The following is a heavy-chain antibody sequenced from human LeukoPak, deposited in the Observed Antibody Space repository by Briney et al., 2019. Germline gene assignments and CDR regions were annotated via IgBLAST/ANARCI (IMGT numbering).Heavy chain of an antibody. CDR3: TRSFRGYDVYYFDY. CDR2: ISGSGGST. Sequence: SGGSLRLSCAASGFTFSSYAMNWVRQAPGKGLEWVSSISGSGGSTFYTDSVKGRFTISRDNSKNTLYLQMNSLRADDTAVYYCTRSFRGYDVYYFDYWGQGILVTVSS. CDR1: GFTFSSYA. J-gene: IGHJ4*02. V-gene: IGHV3-23*01. D-gene: IGHD5-12*01.